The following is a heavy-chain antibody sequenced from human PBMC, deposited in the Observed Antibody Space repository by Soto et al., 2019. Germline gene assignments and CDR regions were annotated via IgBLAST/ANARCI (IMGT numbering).Heavy chain of an antibody. D-gene: IGHD4-17*01. CDR2: ISSSSSTI. V-gene: IGHV3-48*01. CDR3: AKGHMSTVTTFFDY. J-gene: IGHJ4*02. CDR1: GFTFSSYS. Sequence: EVQLVESGGGLVQPGGSLRLSCAASGFTFSSYSMNWVRQAPGKGLEWVSYISSSSSTIYYADSVKGRFTISRDNAKNSLYLQMNSLRAEDTAFYYCAKGHMSTVTTFFDYWGQGTLVTVSS.